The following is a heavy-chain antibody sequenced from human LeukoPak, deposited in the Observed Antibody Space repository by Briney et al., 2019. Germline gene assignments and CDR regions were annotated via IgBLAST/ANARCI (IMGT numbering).Heavy chain of an antibody. V-gene: IGHV1-18*01. CDR3: ATTKSAMVSCFDP. CDR2: ISAKNGNT. J-gene: IGHJ5*02. D-gene: IGHD5-18*01. Sequence: ASVKVSCRASGFIFTDYGISWVRQAPGQGLEWMGWISAKNGNTNYAQKLQGRVTMTIHTSMTTAYMELRSLRYDDTAVYYCATTKSAMVSCFDPWGQGTLVTVSS. CDR1: GFIFTDYG.